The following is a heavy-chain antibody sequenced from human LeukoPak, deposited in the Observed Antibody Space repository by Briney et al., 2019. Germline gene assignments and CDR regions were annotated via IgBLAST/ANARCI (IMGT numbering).Heavy chain of an antibody. CDR1: GFTFSSYS. J-gene: IGHJ6*02. CDR2: ISSSSSYI. CDR3: AREGRYCTNGVCPKNYYYYYGMDV. Sequence: GGSLRLSCAASGFTFSSYSMNWVRQAPGKELEWVSSISSSSSYIYYADSVKGRFTISRDNAKNSLYLQMNSLRAEDTAVYYCAREGRYCTNGVCPKNYYYYYGMDVWGQGTTVTVSS. V-gene: IGHV3-21*01. D-gene: IGHD2-8*01.